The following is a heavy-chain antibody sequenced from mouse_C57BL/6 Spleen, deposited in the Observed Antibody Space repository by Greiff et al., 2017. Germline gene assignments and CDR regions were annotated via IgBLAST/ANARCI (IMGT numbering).Heavy chain of an antibody. D-gene: IGHD1-1*01. Sequence: QVQLQQPGAELVRPGSSVKLSCKASGYTFTSYWMDWVKQRPGQGLEWIGNIYPSDSETHYNQQFKDKATLTVDKSSSTAYMQLSSLTSEDSAVYYCAREGYGSSYSWYFDVWGTGTTVTVSS. V-gene: IGHV1-61*01. CDR2: IYPSDSET. CDR3: AREGYGSSYSWYFDV. CDR1: GYTFTSYW. J-gene: IGHJ1*03.